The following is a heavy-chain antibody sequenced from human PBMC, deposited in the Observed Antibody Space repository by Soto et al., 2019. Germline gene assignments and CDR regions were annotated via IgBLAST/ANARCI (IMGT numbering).Heavy chain of an antibody. D-gene: IGHD3-3*01. Sequence: GGSLRLSCAASGFTFSSYWMSWVRQAPGKGLEWVANIKQDGSEKYYVDSVKGRFTISRDNAKNSLYLQMNSLRAEDTAVYYCAGGVVSDFFDYWGQGTLVTVSS. V-gene: IGHV3-7*01. CDR3: AGGVVSDFFDY. CDR1: GFTFSSYW. J-gene: IGHJ4*02. CDR2: IKQDGSEK.